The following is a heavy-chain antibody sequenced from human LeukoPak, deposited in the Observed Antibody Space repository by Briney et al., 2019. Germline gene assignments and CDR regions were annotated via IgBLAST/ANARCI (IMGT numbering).Heavy chain of an antibody. CDR3: ARAALELIGDRASHDVFDI. CDR2: FYHSGST. CDR1: GGSFSGYY. D-gene: IGHD2-21*02. Sequence: SETLSLTCAVYGGSFSGYYWSWIRQPPGKGLEGIGEFYHSGSTNYNPSLKSRSTISIDTSKNQFSLHLTSLTAQHTAVYYCARAALELIGDRASHDVFDIWGQGTMVTVSS. V-gene: IGHV4-34*01. J-gene: IGHJ3*02.